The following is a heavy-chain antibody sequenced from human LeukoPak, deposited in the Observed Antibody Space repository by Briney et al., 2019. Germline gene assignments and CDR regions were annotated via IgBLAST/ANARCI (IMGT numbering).Heavy chain of an antibody. CDR2: IYSGGST. CDR1: GFTVRSNY. Sequence: GGSLRLSCAASGFTVRSNYMSWVRQAPGKGLEWVSVIYSGGSTYYADSVKGRFTISRDNSKDTLYVQMNSLRDEDTAVYYCAEDQRWESPHYLDSWGQGTLVTVSS. D-gene: IGHD1-26*01. J-gene: IGHJ4*02. CDR3: AEDQRWESPHYLDS. V-gene: IGHV3-53*01.